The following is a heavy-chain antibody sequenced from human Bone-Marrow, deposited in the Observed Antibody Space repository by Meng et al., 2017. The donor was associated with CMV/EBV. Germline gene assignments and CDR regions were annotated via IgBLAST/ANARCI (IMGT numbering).Heavy chain of an antibody. CDR1: GFIFSNFV. V-gene: IGHV3-23*01. CDR3: AKDSRWRHNNNWNGLDV. D-gene: IGHD1-1*01. CDR2: ISSSGGST. Sequence: GESLKISCSASGFIFSNFVMTWVRQAPGKGLEWVSCISSSGGSTYYTDSVNGRFTISRANSKNTLYLDMSGLRGDDTAVYYCAKDSRWRHNNNWNGLDVWGHGTTVTVSS. J-gene: IGHJ6*02.